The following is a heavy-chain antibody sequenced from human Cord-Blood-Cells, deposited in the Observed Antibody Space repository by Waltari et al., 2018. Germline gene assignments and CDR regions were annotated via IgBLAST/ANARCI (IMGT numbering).Heavy chain of an antibody. CDR1: GGSISSYY. Sequence: QVQLQESGPGLVKPSETLSLTCTVSGGSISSYYWSWIRQPPGKGLEWIGYIYYNGSTNYNPALKSRVTISVDTSKNQFSLKLSSVTAADTAVYYCARDKEYQLLQGDNAFDIWGQGTMVTVSS. V-gene: IGHV4-59*01. J-gene: IGHJ3*02. CDR2: IYYNGST. CDR3: ARDKEYQLLQGDNAFDI. D-gene: IGHD2-2*01.